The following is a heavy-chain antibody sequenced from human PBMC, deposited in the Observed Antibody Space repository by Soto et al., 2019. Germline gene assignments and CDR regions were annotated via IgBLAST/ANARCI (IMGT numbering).Heavy chain of an antibody. Sequence: EVQPVESGGGLVKPGGSLRLSCAASGFTVSNAWLNWVRQAPGKGLEWVGRIKSKPDGGTTDYAAPVKGRFTISRDDSKNTLYLQMNSLKTEDTAVYYGTTVVVVATDYCGQGTLVTVSS. J-gene: IGHJ4*02. CDR2: IKSKPDGGTT. D-gene: IGHD2-15*01. CDR3: TTVVVVATDY. V-gene: IGHV3-15*07. CDR1: GFTVSNAW.